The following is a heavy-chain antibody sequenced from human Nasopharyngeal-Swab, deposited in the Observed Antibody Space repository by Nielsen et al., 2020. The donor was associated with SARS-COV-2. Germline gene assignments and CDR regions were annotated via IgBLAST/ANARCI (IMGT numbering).Heavy chain of an antibody. CDR3: AKGRVPAATTHYYYGMDV. CDR2: ISYDGSNK. J-gene: IGHJ6*02. CDR1: GFTFSSYG. V-gene: IGHV3-30*18. D-gene: IGHD2-2*01. Sequence: GGSLRLSCAASGFTFSSYGMHWVRQAPGKGLEWVAVISYDGSNKYYADSVKGRFTISRDNSKNTLYLQMNSLRAEDTAVYYCAKGRVPAATTHYYYGMDVWGQGTTVTVSS.